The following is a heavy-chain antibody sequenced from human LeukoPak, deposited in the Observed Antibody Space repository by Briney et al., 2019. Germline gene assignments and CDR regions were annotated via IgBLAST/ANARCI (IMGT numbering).Heavy chain of an antibody. CDR1: GYTFTGYY. Sequence: ASVKVSCKASGYTFTGYYMHWVRQAPGQGREWMGWINPNSGGTNYAQKFQGRVTMTRDTSISTAYMELSRLRSDDTAVYYCARELGGLRYSGYDRNYYGMDVWGQGTTVTVSS. CDR2: INPNSGGT. D-gene: IGHD5-12*01. CDR3: ARELGGLRYSGYDRNYYGMDV. J-gene: IGHJ6*02. V-gene: IGHV1-2*02.